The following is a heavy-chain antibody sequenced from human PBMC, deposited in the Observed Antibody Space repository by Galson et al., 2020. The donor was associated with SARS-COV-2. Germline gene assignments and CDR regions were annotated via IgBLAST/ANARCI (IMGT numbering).Heavy chain of an antibody. D-gene: IGHD1-1*01. CDR2: ISSSSSYV. CDR1: GFTFRSYS. J-gene: IGHJ4*02. CDR3: ARALEPGFDY. Sequence: SLNISCAAPGFTFRSYSMNWVRHAPAKGLEWGSSISSSSSYVYYPDSVKGRFTISRDNSKNSLYLQINSLRAEDTTVYYCARALEPGFDYWGQGTLVTVSS. V-gene: IGHV3-21*01.